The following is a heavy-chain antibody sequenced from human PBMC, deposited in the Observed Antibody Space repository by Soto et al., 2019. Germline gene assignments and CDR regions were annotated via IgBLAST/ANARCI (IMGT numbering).Heavy chain of an antibody. J-gene: IGHJ5*02. D-gene: IGHD3-10*01. V-gene: IGHV4-59*01. Sequence: SETLSLTCTVSGGSISSYYWSWIRQPPGKGLEWIGYIYYSGSTNYNPSLKSRVTISVDTSKNQFSLKLSSVTAADTAVYYCARGGHITMVRGVIGGFDPWGQGTLVTVSS. CDR3: ARGGHITMVRGVIGGFDP. CDR1: GGSISSYY. CDR2: IYYSGST.